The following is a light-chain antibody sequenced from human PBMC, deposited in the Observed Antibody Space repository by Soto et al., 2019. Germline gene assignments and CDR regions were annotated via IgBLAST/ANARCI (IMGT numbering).Light chain of an antibody. CDR2: GNN. Sequence: QSVLTQPPSVSGAPGQRGTISCTGSSSNIGACYDVHWYQQLPGTAPKLLMYGNNNRPSGVPDRSAGSKSGTSASLAITGLQGEDEAEYYCQSYDRGMSGVYVFGTGTKLTVL. CDR1: SSNIGACYD. J-gene: IGLJ1*01. CDR3: QSYDRGMSGVYV. V-gene: IGLV1-40*01.